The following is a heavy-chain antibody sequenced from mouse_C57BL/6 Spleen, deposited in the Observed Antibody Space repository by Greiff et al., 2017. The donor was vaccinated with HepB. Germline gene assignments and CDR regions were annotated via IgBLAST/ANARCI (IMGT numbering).Heavy chain of an antibody. J-gene: IGHJ3*02. Sequence: VQLVESGPELVKPGASVKISCKASGYAFSSSWMNWVKQRPGKGLEWIGRIYPGDGDTNYNGKFKGKATLTADKSSSTAYMQLSSLTSEDSAVYFCARGGLYGSSSFCYWGQGTLVTVSA. CDR1: GYAFSSSW. D-gene: IGHD1-1*01. CDR2: IYPGDGDT. V-gene: IGHV1-82*01. CDR3: ARGGLYGSSSFCY.